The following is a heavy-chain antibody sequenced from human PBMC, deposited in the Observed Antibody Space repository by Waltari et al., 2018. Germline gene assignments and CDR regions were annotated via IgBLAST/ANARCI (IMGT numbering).Heavy chain of an antibody. CDR1: GCSFTRVYY. D-gene: IGHD2-15*01. V-gene: IGHV4-38-2*02. CDR2: IRHSGRGLECIAAIHHSANI. Sequence: QVQLHESGPGRVRPSETLSVTCTVSGCSFTRVYYWGWILQPPGTGLEGGAGIRHSGRGLECIAAIHHSANIYYTPTLRISITIAEATSTHQVSMRVNCVADAATAVYSCAGDGGHSPNYYFDYWGHGTLVTVSS. J-gene: IGHJ4*01. CDR3: AGDGGHSPNYYFDY.